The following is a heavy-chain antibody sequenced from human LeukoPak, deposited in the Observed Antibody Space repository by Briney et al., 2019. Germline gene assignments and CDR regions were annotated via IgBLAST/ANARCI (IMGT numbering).Heavy chain of an antibody. V-gene: IGHV4-59*01. CDR2: IYYSGST. CDR1: GGSISSYY. CDR3: ASYGVTAGFDY. J-gene: IGHJ4*02. D-gene: IGHD5-18*01. Sequence: SETLSLTCTVSGGSISSYYWSWIRQPPGKGLEWIGYIYYSGSTNYNPSLKSRVTISVDTSKNQFSLKLSSVTAADTAVYYCASYGVTAGFDYWGQGTLVTVSS.